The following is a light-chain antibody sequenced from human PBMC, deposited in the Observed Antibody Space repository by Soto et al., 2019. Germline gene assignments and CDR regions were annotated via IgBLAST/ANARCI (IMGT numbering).Light chain of an antibody. CDR3: QQYVSPPYT. Sequence: EIVLTQSPGTLSLSPGERATLSCRASQSVSSSYLAWYQQKPGQAPRLLIYGASSRATGIPDRFSGSGSGTDFTLTSSRLEPEDFAVYYCQQYVSPPYTCGQGTKLEIK. J-gene: IGKJ2*01. V-gene: IGKV3-20*01. CDR1: QSVSSSY. CDR2: GAS.